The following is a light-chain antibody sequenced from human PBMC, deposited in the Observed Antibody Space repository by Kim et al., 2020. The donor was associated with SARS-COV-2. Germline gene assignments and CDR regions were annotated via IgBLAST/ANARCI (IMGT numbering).Light chain of an antibody. CDR3: TSRDTSGDRLV. CDR2: AKN. CDR1: SLETYY. V-gene: IGLV3-19*01. J-gene: IGLJ2*01. Sequence: LGQTGRITCQGDSLETYYASWYQEKPGQAPALVIYAKNNRPSGIPDRFSGSSSGNTASLTITGAQAEDEADYYCTSRDTSGDRLVFGGGTQLTVL.